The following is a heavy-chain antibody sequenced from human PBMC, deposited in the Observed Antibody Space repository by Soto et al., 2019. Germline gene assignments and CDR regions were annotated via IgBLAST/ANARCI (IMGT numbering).Heavy chain of an antibody. CDR1: GGSFSGYY. D-gene: IGHD2-2*01. V-gene: IGHV4-34*01. J-gene: IGHJ6*03. CDR3: ARVIRAKVVPAARFDYYYYMDV. Sequence: PSETLSLTCAVYGGSFSGYYWSWIRQPPGKGLEWIGEINHSGSTNYNPSLKSRVTISVDTSKNQFSLKLSSATAADTAVYYCARVIRAKVVPAARFDYYYYMDVWGKGTTVTVSS. CDR2: INHSGST.